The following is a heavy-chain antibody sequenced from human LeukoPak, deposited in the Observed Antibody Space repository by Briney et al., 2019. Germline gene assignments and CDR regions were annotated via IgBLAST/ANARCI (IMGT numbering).Heavy chain of an antibody. CDR3: AREGYSSSFDY. CDR2: ISSSSSYT. D-gene: IGHD6-13*01. V-gene: IGHV3-11*05. J-gene: IGHJ4*02. CDR1: GFTFSDYY. Sequence: GGSLRLSRAASGFTFSDYYMSWIRQAPGKGLEWVSYISSSSSYTNYADSVKGRFTISRDNAKNSLYLQMNSLRAEDTAVYYCAREGYSSSFDYWGQGTLVTVSS.